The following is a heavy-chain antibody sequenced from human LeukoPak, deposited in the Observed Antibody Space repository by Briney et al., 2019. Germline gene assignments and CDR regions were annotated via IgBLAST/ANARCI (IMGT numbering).Heavy chain of an antibody. CDR1: GDSVSSNSAT. D-gene: IGHD1-20*01. CDR3: ARVLSGTDGWFDP. CDR2: SYYRSKWYN. V-gene: IGHV6-1*01. Sequence: SQTLSLTCAISGDSVSSNSATWNWIRQSPSRGLEWLGRSYYRSKWYNEYAVSVKSRITFSPDTSKNQFSLQLNSVTPEDTAVYYCARVLSGTDGWFDPWGQGTLVTVSS. J-gene: IGHJ5*02.